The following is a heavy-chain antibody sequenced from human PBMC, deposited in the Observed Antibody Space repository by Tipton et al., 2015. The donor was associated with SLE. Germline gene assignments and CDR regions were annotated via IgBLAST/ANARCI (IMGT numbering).Heavy chain of an antibody. V-gene: IGHV4-61*02. Sequence: TLSLTCTVSGGSISGGSYYWAWIRQPAGERLEWIGRIFASGNTNYNPSLRSRVTMSIDTSRNQFSLEMNSVTAADTAIYYCATQGQIGGFDFWGRGTLVTVSS. CDR3: ATQGQIGGFDF. J-gene: IGHJ2*01. D-gene: IGHD3-9*01. CDR1: GGSISGGSYY. CDR2: IFASGNT.